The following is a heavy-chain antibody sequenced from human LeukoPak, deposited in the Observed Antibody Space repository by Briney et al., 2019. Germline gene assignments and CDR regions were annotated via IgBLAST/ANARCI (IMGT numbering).Heavy chain of an antibody. Sequence: GESLKISCKGSGYIFTSYWIGWVRQMPGKGLEWMGIIYPGDSGTRYSPSFQGQVTISADKSISTAYLQWSSLKASDTAMYYCARHESSGYYYYPDYCGQGTLVTVSS. J-gene: IGHJ4*02. CDR2: IYPGDSGT. D-gene: IGHD3-22*01. V-gene: IGHV5-51*01. CDR3: ARHESSGYYYYPDY. CDR1: GYIFTSYW.